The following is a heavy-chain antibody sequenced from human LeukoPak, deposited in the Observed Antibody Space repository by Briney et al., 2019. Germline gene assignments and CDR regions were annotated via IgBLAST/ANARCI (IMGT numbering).Heavy chain of an antibody. J-gene: IGHJ6*02. CDR1: GGTFSSYA. CDR3: ARDRAPYYYDSSGYYGPTQNQNYGMDV. Sequence: GASVKVSCKASGGTFSSYAISWVRQAPGQGLEWMGRIIPILGIANYAQKFQGRVTITADKSTSTAYMELSSLRSEDTAVYYCARDRAPYYYDSSGYYGPTQNQNYGMDVWGQGTTVTVSS. V-gene: IGHV1-69*04. D-gene: IGHD3-22*01. CDR2: IIPILGIA.